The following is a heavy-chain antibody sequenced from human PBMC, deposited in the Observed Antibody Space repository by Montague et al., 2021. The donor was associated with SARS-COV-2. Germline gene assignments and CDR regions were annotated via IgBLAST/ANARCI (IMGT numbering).Heavy chain of an antibody. Sequence: ETRSLTCTVSGGSISSSSYYWGWIRQPPGKGLEWIGTIYYSGSTYYNPSLKSRVTISVDTSKNQFSLKLSSVTAADTAVYYCARGWFSPMLVVVIRGPFDYWGQGALVTVSS. CDR1: GGSISSSSYY. J-gene: IGHJ4*02. CDR3: ARGWFSPMLVVVIRGPFDY. D-gene: IGHD3-22*01. CDR2: IYYSGST. V-gene: IGHV4-39*07.